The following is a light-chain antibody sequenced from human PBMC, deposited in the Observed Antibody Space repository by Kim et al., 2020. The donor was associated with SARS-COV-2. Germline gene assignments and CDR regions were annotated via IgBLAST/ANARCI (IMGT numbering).Light chain of an antibody. CDR2: AAS. CDR1: QDIANY. V-gene: IGKV1-27*01. Sequence: ASVGDVVTIAWRASQDIANYLAWYQQKPGKVPKLLVYAASALKSGVPSRFSGRRSGTDFTLTISNLQPEDVATYYCQKYDSAPWTFGQGTKVDIK. J-gene: IGKJ1*01. CDR3: QKYDSAPWT.